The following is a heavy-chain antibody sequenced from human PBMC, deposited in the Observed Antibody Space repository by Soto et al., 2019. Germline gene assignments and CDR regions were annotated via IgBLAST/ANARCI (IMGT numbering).Heavy chain of an antibody. J-gene: IGHJ4*02. CDR2: ISSSSSTI. Sequence: EVQLVESGGGLVQPGGSLRLSCAASGFTFSSYSMNWVRQAPGKGLEWVSCISSSSSTIYYADSVKGRFTISRDNAKNSLYLQMNSLRAEDTAVYYCARDLGWYNGYWGQGTLVTVSS. V-gene: IGHV3-48*01. CDR3: ARDLGWYNGY. CDR1: GFTFSSYS. D-gene: IGHD6-19*01.